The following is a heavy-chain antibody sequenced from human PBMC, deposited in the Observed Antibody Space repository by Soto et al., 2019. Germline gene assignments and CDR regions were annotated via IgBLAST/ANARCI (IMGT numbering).Heavy chain of an antibody. V-gene: IGHV4-34*01. J-gene: IGHJ4*02. CDR1: GGSFSGYC. CDR3: SRLCNRGRCAADY. D-gene: IGHD2-15*01. Sequence: QVQLQQWGAGLLKPSETLSLTCVVYGGSFSGYCWTWIRQPPGTGMEWKGEINHSGSTNYNPSLNRPVTISVDTSKHQFSLKPTSVTAADTAVYYCSRLCNRGRCAADYWGQGTLVTVSS. CDR2: INHSGST.